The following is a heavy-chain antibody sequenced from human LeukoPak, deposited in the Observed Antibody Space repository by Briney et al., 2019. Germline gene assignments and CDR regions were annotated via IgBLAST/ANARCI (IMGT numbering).Heavy chain of an antibody. J-gene: IGHJ6*02. CDR1: GGSISSGSYY. Sequence: PSETLSLTCTVSGGSISSGSYYWSWIRQPAGKGLEWIGRIYTSGSTNYNPSLKSRVTISVDTSKNQFSLKLSSVTAADTAVYYCAREMVDSSFGGMDVWGQGTTVTVSS. V-gene: IGHV4-61*02. CDR2: IYTSGST. CDR3: AREMVDSSFGGMDV. D-gene: IGHD3-16*01.